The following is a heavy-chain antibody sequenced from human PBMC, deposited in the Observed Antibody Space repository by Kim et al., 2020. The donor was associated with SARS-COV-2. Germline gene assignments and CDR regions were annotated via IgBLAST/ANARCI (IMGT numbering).Heavy chain of an antibody. V-gene: IGHV3-7*01. CDR3: TGSNF. CDR1: GFTFGDSW. CDR2: INPDGSDK. Sequence: GGSLRLSCTVSGFTFGDSWMAWVRQAPGKGLEWVANINPDGSDKYYVDFLRGRFSISRDNAKSSLFLQMNNLRGEDTAVYFCTGSNFWGQGTLVSVSS. J-gene: IGHJ4*02.